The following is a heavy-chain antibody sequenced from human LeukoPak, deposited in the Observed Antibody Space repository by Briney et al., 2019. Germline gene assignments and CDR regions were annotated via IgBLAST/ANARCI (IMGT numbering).Heavy chain of an antibody. Sequence: PGGSLRLSCAASGFTFSSYWMSWVRQAPGKGLEWVANIKQDGSEKYYVDSVKGRFTISRDSAKNSLYLQMNSLRAEDTAVYYCAREQYYYDSSGYFAYWGQGTLVTVSS. J-gene: IGHJ4*02. CDR2: IKQDGSEK. CDR1: GFTFSSYW. D-gene: IGHD3-22*01. CDR3: AREQYYYDSSGYFAY. V-gene: IGHV3-7*01.